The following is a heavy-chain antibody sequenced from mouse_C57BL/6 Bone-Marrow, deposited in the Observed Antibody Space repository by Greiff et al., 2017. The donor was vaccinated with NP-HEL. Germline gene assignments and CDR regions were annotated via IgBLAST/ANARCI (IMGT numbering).Heavy chain of an antibody. Sequence: EVKSVESGGALVKPGGSLTLSCAASGFTFSSYAMSWVRQTPEKRLEWVATISDGGSYTSYPDNVKGRFTISRDNAKNNLYLQMSHLKSEDTAMYYCARVSVVAPMDYWGQGTSVTVSS. CDR3: ARVSVVAPMDY. J-gene: IGHJ4*01. CDR2: ISDGGSYT. CDR1: GFTFSSYA. V-gene: IGHV5-4*03. D-gene: IGHD1-1*01.